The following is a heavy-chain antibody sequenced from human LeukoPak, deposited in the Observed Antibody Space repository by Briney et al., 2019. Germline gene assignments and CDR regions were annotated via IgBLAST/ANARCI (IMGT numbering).Heavy chain of an antibody. Sequence: QPGGSLRLSCAASGFTFSGYGMYWVRQAPRKGLEWVAGIYGGGGVIKYADSVKGRFTISRDNSENILYLQMDSLRVEDTAIYYCAKDRVPDSGYDIDYGGQGTLVTVSA. V-gene: IGHV3-23*03. CDR1: GFTFSGYG. J-gene: IGHJ4*02. D-gene: IGHD5-12*01. CDR3: AKDRVPDSGYDIDY. CDR2: IYGGGGVI.